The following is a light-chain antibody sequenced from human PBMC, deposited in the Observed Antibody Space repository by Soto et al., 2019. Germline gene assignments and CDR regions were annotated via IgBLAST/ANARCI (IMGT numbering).Light chain of an antibody. J-gene: IGKJ1*01. CDR3: QQYNNWPWT. Sequence: EIVMTQSPATLSVSPVEVGTLSFRASQSVSSNLAWYQQKPGQAPRLLIYDASNRATGIPARFSGSGSVTDFTLTISSLEPEDFAVYYCQQYNNWPWTFGQGTKVDI. CDR1: QSVSSN. V-gene: IGKV3D-15*01. CDR2: DAS.